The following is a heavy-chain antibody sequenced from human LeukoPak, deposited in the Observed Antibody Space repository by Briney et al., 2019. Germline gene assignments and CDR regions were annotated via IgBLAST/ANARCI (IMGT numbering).Heavy chain of an antibody. Sequence: ASVKVPCKASGYTFTSYDINWVRQATGQGLEWMGWMNPNSGNTGYAQKFQGRVTLTRNTSISTAYMELSRLRSEDTAVYYCARGGSSWYTFDYWGQGTLVTVSS. CDR1: GYTFTSYD. J-gene: IGHJ4*02. D-gene: IGHD6-13*01. CDR3: ARGGSSWYTFDY. CDR2: MNPNSGNT. V-gene: IGHV1-8*01.